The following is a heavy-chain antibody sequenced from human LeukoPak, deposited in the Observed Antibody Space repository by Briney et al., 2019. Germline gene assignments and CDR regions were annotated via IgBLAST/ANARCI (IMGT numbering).Heavy chain of an antibody. J-gene: IGHJ4*02. CDR1: GGSISTSY. Sequence: PSETLSLTCTVSGGSISTSYWSWLRQPPGKGLEWIGYIYYSWSTNYNPSLKGRVTISVDTSKNHFPLKLSSVTAADTAVYYCARQGGSGWNDFDYWGQGTLVTVSS. D-gene: IGHD6-19*01. V-gene: IGHV4-59*08. CDR2: IYYSWST. CDR3: ARQGGSGWNDFDY.